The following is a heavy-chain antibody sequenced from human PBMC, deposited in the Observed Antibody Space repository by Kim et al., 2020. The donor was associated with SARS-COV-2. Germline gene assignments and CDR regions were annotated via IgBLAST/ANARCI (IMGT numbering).Heavy chain of an antibody. V-gene: IGHV5-51*01. CDR3: ARLTSGVLPSGPYYYYGMDV. CDR2: IYPGDSDT. CDR1: GYSFSSYW. D-gene: IGHD1-26*01. J-gene: IGHJ6*02. Sequence: GESLKISCKGSGYSFSSYWIGWVRQMPGKGLEWMGIIYPGDSDTRYSPSFQGQVTISADKSISTAYLQWSSLKASDTAMYYCARLTSGVLPSGPYYYYGMDVWGQGTTVTVSS.